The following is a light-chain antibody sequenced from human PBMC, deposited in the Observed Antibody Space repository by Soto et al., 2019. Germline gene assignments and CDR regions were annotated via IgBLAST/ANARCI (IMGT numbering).Light chain of an antibody. Sequence: QSVLTQPASVSGSPGQSITISCTGTSSDVGGYNYVSWYQQHPGKAPKLMIYDVSNRPSGVSNRFSGSKSGNTASLTISGLQAEDEADYYCSSYTSSSIPFYVFGTGTKVTVL. V-gene: IGLV2-14*01. CDR2: DVS. CDR3: SSYTSSSIPFYV. J-gene: IGLJ1*01. CDR1: SSDVGGYNY.